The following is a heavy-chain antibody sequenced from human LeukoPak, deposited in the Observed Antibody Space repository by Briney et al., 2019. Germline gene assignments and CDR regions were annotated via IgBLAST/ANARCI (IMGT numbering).Heavy chain of an antibody. CDR1: GYTFTGYY. V-gene: IGHV1-2*02. J-gene: IGHJ3*02. CDR3: ARARYSYGNAFDI. Sequence: ASVKVSCKASGYTFTGYYMHWVRQAPGQGLEWMGWINPNSGGTNYAQKFQGRVTMTRDTSISTAYMELSRLRSDDTAVYYCARARYSYGNAFDIWGQGTMVTVSS. CDR2: INPNSGGT. D-gene: IGHD5-18*01.